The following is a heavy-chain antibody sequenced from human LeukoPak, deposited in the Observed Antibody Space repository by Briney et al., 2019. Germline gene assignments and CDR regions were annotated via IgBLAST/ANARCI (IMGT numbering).Heavy chain of an antibody. CDR2: INHSGST. J-gene: IGHJ4*02. V-gene: IGHV4-34*01. Sequence: SETLSLTCAVYGGSFSGYYWSWIRQPPEKGLEWIGEINHSGSTNYNPSLKSRVTISVDTSKNQFSLKLSSVTAADTAVYYCARARRGSTSSPFRSSIAARNYFDYWGQGTLVTVSS. D-gene: IGHD6-6*01. CDR1: GGSFSGYY. CDR3: ARARRGSTSSPFRSSIAARNYFDY.